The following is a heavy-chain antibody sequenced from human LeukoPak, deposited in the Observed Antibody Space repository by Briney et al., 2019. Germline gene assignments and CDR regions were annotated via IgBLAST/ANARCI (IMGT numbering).Heavy chain of an antibody. CDR2: FSSSGSTI. J-gene: IGHJ5*02. CDR3: ASYCSSTSCLGGNWFDP. D-gene: IGHD2-2*01. V-gene: IGHV3-11*01. CDR1: GFTFSDYY. Sequence: PGGSLRLSCAASGFTFSDYYMSWIRQAPGKGLEWVSYFSSSGSTIYYADSVKGRFTISRDNAKNSLYLQMNSLRAEDTAVYYCASYCSSTSCLGGNWFDPWGQGTLVTVSS.